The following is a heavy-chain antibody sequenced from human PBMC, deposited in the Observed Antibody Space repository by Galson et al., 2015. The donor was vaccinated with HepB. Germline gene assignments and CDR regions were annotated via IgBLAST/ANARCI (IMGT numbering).Heavy chain of an antibody. Sequence: SLRLSCAASGFTFSSYAMHWVRQAPGKGLEWVAVISYDGSNKYYADSVKGRFTISRDNSKNTLYLQMNSLRVEDTAVYYCARDGQRGFNFDYWGQGTLVTVSS. V-gene: IGHV3-30*14. CDR2: ISYDGSNK. D-gene: IGHD5-24*01. CDR1: GFTFSSYA. CDR3: ARDGQRGFNFDY. J-gene: IGHJ5*01.